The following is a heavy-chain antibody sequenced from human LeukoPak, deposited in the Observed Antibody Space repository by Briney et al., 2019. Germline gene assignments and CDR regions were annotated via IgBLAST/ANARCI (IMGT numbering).Heavy chain of an antibody. D-gene: IGHD2-2*01. V-gene: IGHV4-59*12. CDR3: ARDTLLGYCSSTSCYVRGVDY. CDR1: GGSISSYY. Sequence: SETLSLTCTVSGGSISSYYWSWIRQPPGKGLEWIGYVYYSGSTNYNPSLKSRVTISVDTSKNQFSLRLSSVTATDTAVYYCARDTLLGYCSSTSCYVRGVDYWGQGTLVTVSS. J-gene: IGHJ4*02. CDR2: VYYSGST.